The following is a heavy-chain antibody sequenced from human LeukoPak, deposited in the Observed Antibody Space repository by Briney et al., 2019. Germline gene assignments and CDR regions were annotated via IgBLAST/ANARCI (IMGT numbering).Heavy chain of an antibody. Sequence: ASVKVSCKASGDTFIPYTFSWVRQAPGQGLEWIGRIIPSLDVADYAQKFQGRVTLSVDRDTATTYMEVTSLRSEDTAIYYCARDHCSPGTCLGGHWGQGALVTVSS. V-gene: IGHV1-69*04. D-gene: IGHD2-15*01. CDR1: GDTFIPYT. CDR2: IIPSLDVA. J-gene: IGHJ4*02. CDR3: ARDHCSPGTCLGGH.